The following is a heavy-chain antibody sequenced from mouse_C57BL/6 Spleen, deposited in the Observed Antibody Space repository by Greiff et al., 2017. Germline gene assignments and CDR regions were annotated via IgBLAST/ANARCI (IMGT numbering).Heavy chain of an antibody. V-gene: IGHV1-55*01. CDR3: ASWGYCGSSCEYYFDY. Sequence: QVQLQQPGAELVKPGASVKMSCKASGYTFTSYWITWVKQRPGQGLEWIGDIYPGSGSTNYNEKFKSKATLTVDTSSSTAYMQLSSLTSEDSAVYYCASWGYCGSSCEYYFDYWGQGTTLTVSS. CDR1: GYTFTSYW. CDR2: IYPGSGST. J-gene: IGHJ2*01. D-gene: IGHD1-1*01.